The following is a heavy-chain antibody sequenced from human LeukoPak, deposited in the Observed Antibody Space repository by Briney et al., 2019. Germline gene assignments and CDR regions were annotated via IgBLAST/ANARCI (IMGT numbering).Heavy chain of an antibody. J-gene: IGHJ4*02. D-gene: IGHD6-19*01. CDR2: IYYSGST. V-gene: IGHV4-39*02. CDR3: AREVFQQWLEDFDY. Sequence: NPSETLSLTCTVSGGSISSSSYYWGWIRQPPGKGLEWIGSIYYSGSTYYNPSLKSRVTISVDTSKNQFSLKLSSVTAADAAVYYCAREVFQQWLEDFDYWGQGTLVTVSS. CDR1: GGSISSSSYY.